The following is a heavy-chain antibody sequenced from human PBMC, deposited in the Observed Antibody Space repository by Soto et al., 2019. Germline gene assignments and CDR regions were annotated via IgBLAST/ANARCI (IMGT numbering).Heavy chain of an antibody. CDR2: IYGSGGGI. CDR3: AKDAVYNDGLWLMDL. Sequence: GGSLRLSCIASGLPHSLFAMMWIRQAPGKGLECVSGIYGSGGGIQYADSVKGRFTISRDNSKNTVYLQMTDLRADDTAIYYCAKDAVYNDGLWLMDLWGQGTQVTVSS. J-gene: IGHJ4*02. V-gene: IGHV3-23*01. CDR1: GLPHSLFA. D-gene: IGHD3-10*01.